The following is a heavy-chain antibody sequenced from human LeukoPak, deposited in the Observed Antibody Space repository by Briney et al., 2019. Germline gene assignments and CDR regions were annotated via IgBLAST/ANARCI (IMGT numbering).Heavy chain of an antibody. V-gene: IGHV4-59*01. D-gene: IGHD3-22*01. CDR2: IYYSGST. Sequence: PSETPCLSCAVPGGSLSRYYSSWIRQPPGEGLEWVGDIYYSGSTNYNPSLKSRVTISVDTSKNQFSLKLSSVTAADTAVYYCARRHYYDSSGYFDIWGQGTMVTVSS. CDR1: GGSLSRYY. CDR3: ARRHYYDSSGYFDI. J-gene: IGHJ3*02.